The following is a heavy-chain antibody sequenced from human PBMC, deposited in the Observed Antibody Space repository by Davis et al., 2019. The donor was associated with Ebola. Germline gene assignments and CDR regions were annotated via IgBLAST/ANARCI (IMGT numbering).Heavy chain of an antibody. CDR1: GFSFNSHG. J-gene: IGHJ5*02. CDR2: IWFDGSNA. Sequence: GESLKISCEASGFSFNSHGMNWVRQAPDKGLEWVALIWFDGSNAQYAHSVKGRFAVSRDNSKSAVYLQMDSLRIEDTAQYYCAGDPNWESGSWGQGTLVSVSS. CDR3: AGDPNWESGS. D-gene: IGHD1-1*01. V-gene: IGHV3-33*01.